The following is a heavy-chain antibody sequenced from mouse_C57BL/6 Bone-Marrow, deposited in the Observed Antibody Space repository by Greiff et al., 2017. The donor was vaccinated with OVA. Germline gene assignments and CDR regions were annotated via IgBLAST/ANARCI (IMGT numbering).Heavy chain of an antibody. CDR1: GFNIKDYY. J-gene: IGHJ3*01. V-gene: IGHV14-2*01. D-gene: IGHD6-1*02. Sequence: VQLQQSGAELVKPGASVKLSCTASGFNIKDYYMHWVKQRTEQGLEWIGRIDPEDGETKYAPKFPGKATITADTSSNTAYLQLSSLTSEDTAVYYCASETAKRFAYWGQGTLVTVSA. CDR2: IDPEDGET. CDR3: ASETAKRFAY.